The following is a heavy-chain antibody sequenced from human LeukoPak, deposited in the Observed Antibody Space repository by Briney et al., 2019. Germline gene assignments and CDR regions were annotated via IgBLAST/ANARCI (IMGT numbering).Heavy chain of an antibody. J-gene: IGHJ6*02. Sequence: PGGSLRLSCVASGLTVRSNYMSWVRQAPGKGLEWVSVIYSGGRTYYADAVKGRFTMSRDNSKNTVYLQMNSLTAEDTAVYYCARDFETGGYYYYGMDVWAKGPRSPSL. CDR1: GLTVRSNY. D-gene: IGHD3-10*01. V-gene: IGHV3-53*01. CDR3: ARDFETGGYYYYGMDV. CDR2: IYSGGRT.